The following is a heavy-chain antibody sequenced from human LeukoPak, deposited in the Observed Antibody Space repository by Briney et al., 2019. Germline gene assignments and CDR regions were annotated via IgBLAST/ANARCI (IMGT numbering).Heavy chain of an antibody. V-gene: IGHV1-3*01. Sequence: ASVKVSCKASGYTFTSYAMHWVRQAPGQRLEWMGWINAGNGNTKYSQKFQGRVTITRDTSASTAYMELSSLRSEDTAVYYCARELLWFGELSSHIDYWGQGTLVTVSS. CDR2: INAGNGNT. CDR1: GYTFTSYA. CDR3: ARELLWFGELSSHIDY. D-gene: IGHD3-10*01. J-gene: IGHJ4*02.